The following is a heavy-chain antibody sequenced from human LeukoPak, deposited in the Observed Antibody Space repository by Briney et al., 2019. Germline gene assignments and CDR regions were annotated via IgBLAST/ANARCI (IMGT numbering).Heavy chain of an antibody. V-gene: IGHV4-4*02. D-gene: IGHD1-14*01. CDR3: ARHQGNREFDP. Sequence: SGTLSLTCAVSGVSISSSNWWHWVRQPPGKGLEWIGEINHSGSTNYNPSLKSRVTISVDTSKNQFSLKLSSVTAADTAVYYCARHQGNREFDPWGQGTLVTVSS. CDR1: GVSISSSNW. J-gene: IGHJ5*02. CDR2: INHSGST.